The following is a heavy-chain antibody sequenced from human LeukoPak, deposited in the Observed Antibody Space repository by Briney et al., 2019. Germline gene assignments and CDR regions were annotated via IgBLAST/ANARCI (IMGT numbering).Heavy chain of an antibody. CDR2: INHSGST. CDR3: AREIVVVVAASGGYYFDY. CDR1: GGSFSGYY. Sequence: SETLSLTCAVYGGSFSGYYWSWIRRPPGKGLEWIGEINHSGSTNYNPSLKSRVTISVDTSKNQFSLKLSSVTAADTAVYYCAREIVVVVAASGGYYFDYWGQGTLVTVSS. D-gene: IGHD2-15*01. V-gene: IGHV4-34*01. J-gene: IGHJ4*02.